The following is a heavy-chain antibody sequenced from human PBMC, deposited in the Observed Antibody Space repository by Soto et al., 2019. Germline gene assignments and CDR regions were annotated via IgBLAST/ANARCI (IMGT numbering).Heavy chain of an antibody. Sequence: SETLSLTCAVSGGSISSGVYSWSWVRLPPGKGLEWIGYIFQSGSTYYTPSLKGRVTISIDKSKNQFSLNLTSVTAEDTAVYYCAKALRMRGYSYGLGGLAYWGQGTLVTVSS. D-gene: IGHD5-18*01. V-gene: IGHV4-30-2*01. CDR2: IFQSGST. CDR3: AKALRMRGYSYGLGGLAY. CDR1: GGSISSGVYS. J-gene: IGHJ4*02.